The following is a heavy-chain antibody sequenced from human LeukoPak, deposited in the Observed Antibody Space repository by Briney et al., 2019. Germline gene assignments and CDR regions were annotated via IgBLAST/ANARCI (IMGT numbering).Heavy chain of an antibody. J-gene: IGHJ3*02. Sequence: SETLSLTCTVSGGSINSYYWSWIRQPPGKGLEWIGYISYSGSTNYSPSLKSRVTISVDTSKNQFSLKLSSVTASDTAVYYCARRFAPSRNDAFDIWGQGTMVTVSS. CDR1: GGSINSYY. CDR2: ISYSGST. D-gene: IGHD3-10*01. CDR3: ARRFAPSRNDAFDI. V-gene: IGHV4-59*08.